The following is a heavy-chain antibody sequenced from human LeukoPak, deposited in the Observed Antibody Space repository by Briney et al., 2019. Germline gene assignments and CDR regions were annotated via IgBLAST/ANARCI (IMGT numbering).Heavy chain of an antibody. CDR3: AKSQWPTTNHAFDI. V-gene: IGHV4-39*07. CDR2: INHSGST. J-gene: IGHJ3*02. Sequence: PSETLSLTCTVSGGSISSSSYYWGWIRQLPGKGLEWIGEINHSGSTNYNPSLKSRVTISVDTSKNQFSLKLSSVTAADTAVYYCAKSQWPTTNHAFDIWGQGTMVTVSS. CDR1: GGSISSSSYY. D-gene: IGHD6-19*01.